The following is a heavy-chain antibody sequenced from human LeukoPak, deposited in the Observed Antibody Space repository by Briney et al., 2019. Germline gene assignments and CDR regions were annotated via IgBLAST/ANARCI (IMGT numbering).Heavy chain of an antibody. J-gene: IGHJ4*02. V-gene: IGHV3-23*01. Sequence: GGSLRLSCEVSGFGLSSYAMSWVRQGPGKGLEWVSGITASGDTHYADSLKGRFTISRDNSRNTLYLQMYSLRADDTALYYCAKVPVWQQLVDYWGQGTLVTVSS. CDR1: GFGLSSYA. CDR3: AKVPVWQQLVDY. D-gene: IGHD6-13*01. CDR2: ITASGDT.